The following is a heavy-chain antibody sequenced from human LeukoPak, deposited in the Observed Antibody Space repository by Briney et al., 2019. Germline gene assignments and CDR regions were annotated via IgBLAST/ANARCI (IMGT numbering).Heavy chain of an antibody. CDR1: GFTFSSYA. V-gene: IGHV3-23*01. Sequence: PGGSLRLSCAASGFTFSSYAMSWVRQAPGKGLEWVSAVTASAGNTYYADSVKGRFTISRDNSKNTLYLQVNSLRAEDTAVYYCAKGDYYGSGSTFKNGMDVWGQGTTVTGSS. CDR2: VTASAGNT. J-gene: IGHJ6*02. CDR3: AKGDYYGSGSTFKNGMDV. D-gene: IGHD3-10*01.